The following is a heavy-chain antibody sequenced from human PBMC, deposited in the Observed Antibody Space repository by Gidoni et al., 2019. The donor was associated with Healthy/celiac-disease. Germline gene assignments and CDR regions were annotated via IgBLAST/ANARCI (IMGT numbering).Heavy chain of an antibody. CDR1: GFTFDDYA. CDR2: ISWDGGST. CDR3: AKYGDSGYAN. D-gene: IGHD5-12*01. J-gene: IGHJ4*02. Sequence: EVQLVESGGVVVQPGGSLRLSCAASGFTFDDYAMPWVRQAPGKGLEWVSLISWDGGSTYYADSVKGRFTISRDNSKNSLYLQMNSLRAEDTALYYCAKYGDSGYANWGQGTLVTVSS. V-gene: IGHV3-43D*03.